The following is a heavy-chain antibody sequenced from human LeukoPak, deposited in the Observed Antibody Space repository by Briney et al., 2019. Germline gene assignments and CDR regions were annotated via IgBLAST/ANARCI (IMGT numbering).Heavy chain of an antibody. J-gene: IGHJ4*02. CDR2: ISDSSGTI. Sequence: GGSLRLSCAASEFTFSSFSMNWVRQAPGKGLEWVSYISDSSGTIYYAASVKGRFTISRDNSKNTLYLQMDSLRAEDTAVYYCAKAVDVVVVAATYYFDFWGQGSLVTVAS. CDR3: AKAVDVVVVAATYYFDF. V-gene: IGHV3-48*01. CDR1: EFTFSSFS. D-gene: IGHD2-15*01.